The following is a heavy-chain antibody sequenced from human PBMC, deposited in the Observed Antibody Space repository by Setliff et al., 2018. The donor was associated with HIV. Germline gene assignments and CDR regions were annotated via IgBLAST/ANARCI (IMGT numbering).Heavy chain of an antibody. CDR2: IKHDGREE. CDR1: GFAFTSFS. V-gene: IGHV3-7*01. J-gene: IGHJ6*02. CDR3: ARDWWELLGNYGMDV. Sequence: GGSLRLSCVASGFAFTSFSMNRVRQAPGKGLEWVANIKHDGREESYVDSVKGRFTISRDNAKNSLYLQMNSLRAEDTAVYYCARDWWELLGNYGMDVWGQGTTVTVSS. D-gene: IGHD1-26*01.